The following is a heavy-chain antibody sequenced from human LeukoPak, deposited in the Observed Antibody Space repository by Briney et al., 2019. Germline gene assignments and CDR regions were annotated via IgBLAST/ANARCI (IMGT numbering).Heavy chain of an antibody. CDR2: IIPIFGTA. CDR1: GGTFSSYA. V-gene: IGHV1-69*01. Sequence: SVKVSCKASGGTFSSYAISWVRPAPGQGLEWMGGIIPIFGTANYAQKFQGRVTITADESTSTAYMELSSLRSEDTAVYYCAREGGPYSSSSYSNYWGQGTLVTVSS. J-gene: IGHJ4*02. D-gene: IGHD6-6*01. CDR3: AREGGPYSSSSYSNY.